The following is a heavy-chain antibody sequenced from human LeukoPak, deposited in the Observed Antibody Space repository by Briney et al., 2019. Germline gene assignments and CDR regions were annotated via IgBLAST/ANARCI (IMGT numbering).Heavy chain of an antibody. J-gene: IGHJ4*02. V-gene: IGHV3-21*04. Sequence: GGSQRLSCAASGFTFSSYSMNWVRQAPGKGLEWVSSISSSSSYMYYADSVKGRFTISRDNSKNTPFLQMNSLRDGDTAIYYCARARRIVGVGYFDYWGQGTLVTVSS. CDR3: ARARRIVGVGYFDY. CDR2: ISSSSSYM. CDR1: GFTFSSYS. D-gene: IGHD1-26*01.